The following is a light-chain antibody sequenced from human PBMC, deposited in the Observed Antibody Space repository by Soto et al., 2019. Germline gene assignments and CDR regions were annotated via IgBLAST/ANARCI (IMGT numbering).Light chain of an antibody. Sequence: QSALTQPASVSGSPGQTITISCTGTRRDVGGYNYVSWYQQHPGKAPKLMIYEVGNRPSGVSNRFSGSKSGNTASLTISGLQAEDEADYYCSSYTSNSTYVVLGGGTKVTVL. V-gene: IGLV2-14*01. CDR1: RRDVGGYNY. CDR2: EVG. CDR3: SSYTSNSTYVV. J-gene: IGLJ2*01.